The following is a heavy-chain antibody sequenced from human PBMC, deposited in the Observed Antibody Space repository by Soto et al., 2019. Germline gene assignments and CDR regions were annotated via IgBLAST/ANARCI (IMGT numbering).Heavy chain of an antibody. J-gene: IGHJ4*02. CDR1: GFSFSSSG. Sequence: GGSLRLSCAASGFSFSSSGMHWVRQAPGKGLEWVAVIWYDGTNKYYGDSVKGRFTISRDNSKNTLYLQMNSVRAEDTAVYYCARDGGGGYYDSSGYVAVWGQGTLVTVSS. CDR3: ARDGGGGYYDSSGYVAV. V-gene: IGHV3-33*01. CDR2: IWYDGTNK. D-gene: IGHD3-22*01.